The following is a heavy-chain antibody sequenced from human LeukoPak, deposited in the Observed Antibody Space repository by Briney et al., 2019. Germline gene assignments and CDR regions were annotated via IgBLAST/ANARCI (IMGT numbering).Heavy chain of an antibody. Sequence: PGRSLRLSCAASGFTFDDYAMHWVRQAPGKGLEWVSGISWNSGSIGYADSVKGRFTISRDNAKNSLYLQMNSLRAEDTALYYCAKGYYDFWSDYSPQGYYYYGMDVWGQGTTVTVSS. CDR1: GFTFDDYA. CDR3: AKGYYDFWSDYSPQGYYYYGMDV. V-gene: IGHV3-9*01. D-gene: IGHD3-3*01. CDR2: ISWNSGSI. J-gene: IGHJ6*02.